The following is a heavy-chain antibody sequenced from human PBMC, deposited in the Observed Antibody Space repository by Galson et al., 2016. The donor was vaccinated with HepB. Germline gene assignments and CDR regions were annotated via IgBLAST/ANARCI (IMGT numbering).Heavy chain of an antibody. CDR2: IDWDDDK. V-gene: IGHV2-70*01. J-gene: IGHJ3*02. CDR1: GFSLSTSGMC. Sequence: PALVKPTQTLTLTCTFSGFSLSTSGMCVSWIRQPPGKALEWLALIDWDDDKYYSTSLKTRLTISKDTFKNQVVLTMTNMDPVDTATYYCARTEYSSTWHRAFEIWGQGTVVTVSS. D-gene: IGHD2-2*01. CDR3: ARTEYSSTWHRAFEI.